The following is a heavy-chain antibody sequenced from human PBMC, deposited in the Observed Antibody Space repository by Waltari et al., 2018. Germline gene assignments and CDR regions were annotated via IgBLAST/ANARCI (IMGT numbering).Heavy chain of an antibody. J-gene: IGHJ6*02. CDR1: GFTSSSYS. Sequence: EVQLVESGGGLVKPGGALRLSCAASGFTSSSYSMNWVRPAPGKGLEWVSSISSSSSYIYYADSVKGRFTISRDNAKNSLYLQMNSLGAEDAAVYYCARDERVVLWGMDVWGQGTTVTVSS. D-gene: IGHD2-15*01. CDR2: ISSSSSYI. V-gene: IGHV3-21*01. CDR3: ARDERVVLWGMDV.